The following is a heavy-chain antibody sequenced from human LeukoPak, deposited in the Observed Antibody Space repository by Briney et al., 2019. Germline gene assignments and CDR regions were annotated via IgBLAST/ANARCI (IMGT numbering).Heavy chain of an antibody. CDR3: ARLRGSYGSGSYYRGNYFDY. CDR2: ISSSGST. CDR1: GDSISSGDYY. Sequence: PSETLSLTCTVSGDSISSGDYYWSWIRQPAGKVLEWIGRISSSGSTNYNPSLKSRVTISVDTSKNQFSLKLSSVTAADTAVYYCARLRGSYGSGSYYRGNYFDYWGQGTLVTVSS. V-gene: IGHV4-61*02. J-gene: IGHJ4*02. D-gene: IGHD3-10*01.